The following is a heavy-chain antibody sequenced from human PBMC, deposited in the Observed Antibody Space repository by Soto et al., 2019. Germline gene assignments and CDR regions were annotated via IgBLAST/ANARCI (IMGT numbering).Heavy chain of an antibody. CDR2: SSGGVGGT. V-gene: IGHV1-3*01. Sequence: QVNLVQSGAEVKKPGASVKISCKASGYSFSDFALHWVRQAPGQRLEWMGWSSGGVGGTKVSQKFQHRITLTRDTSATTVHREWSGLTSEETATFSCTRGPLSCTGTFCSASDNWFDRWGHGTLVNVSS. CDR3: TRGPLSCTGTFCSASDNWFDR. CDR1: GYSFSDFA. J-gene: IGHJ5*02. D-gene: IGHD2-8*02.